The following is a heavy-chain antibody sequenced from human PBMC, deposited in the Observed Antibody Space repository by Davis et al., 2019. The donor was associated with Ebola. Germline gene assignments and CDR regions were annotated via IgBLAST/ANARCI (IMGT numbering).Heavy chain of an antibody. CDR2: IYYSGST. CDR1: GGSISSGGYY. CDR3: ARPYSGYAPYFDY. J-gene: IGHJ4*02. Sequence: MPSETLSLTCTVSGGSISSGGYYWSWIRQHPGKGLEWIGYIYYSGSTYYNPSLKSRITISVDTSKNQFSLKLSSVTAADTAVYYCARPYSGYAPYFDYWGQGTLVTVSS. D-gene: IGHD5-12*01. V-gene: IGHV4-31*03.